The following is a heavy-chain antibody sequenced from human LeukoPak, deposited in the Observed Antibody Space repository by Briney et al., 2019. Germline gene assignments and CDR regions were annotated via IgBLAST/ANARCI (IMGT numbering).Heavy chain of an antibody. D-gene: IGHD3-3*01. CDR1: GFTFSSYW. CDR2: INSDGSST. V-gene: IGHV3-74*01. J-gene: IGHJ4*02. CDR3: ARDRYDFWSGFDY. Sequence: PGGSLRLSCAASGFTFSSYWMHWVRQASGKGLVWVSRINSDGSSTSYADSVKGRFTISRDNAENTLYLQMNSLRAEDTAVYYCARDRYDFWSGFDYWGQGTLVTVSS.